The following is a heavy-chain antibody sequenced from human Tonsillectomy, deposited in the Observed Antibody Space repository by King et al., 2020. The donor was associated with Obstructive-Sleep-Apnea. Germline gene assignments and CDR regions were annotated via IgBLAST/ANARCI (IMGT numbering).Heavy chain of an antibody. Sequence: QLQESGPGLVKPSETLSLTCSVSGGSISSYYWSWIRQPPGKGLEWIGYIYYSGRTNYNPSLKSLAPIHVDTSKSQFSLKLSSVTAADTAVYYCARSGQLWSPHFDCLCQGTLVTVSS. D-gene: IGHD5-18*01. V-gene: IGHV4-59*01. J-gene: IGHJ4*02. CDR3: ARSGQLWSPHFDC. CDR2: IYYSGRT. CDR1: GGSISSYY.